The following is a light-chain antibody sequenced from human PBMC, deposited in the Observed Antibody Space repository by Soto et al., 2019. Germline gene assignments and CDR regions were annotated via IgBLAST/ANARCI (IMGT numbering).Light chain of an antibody. V-gene: IGLV2-14*03. Sequence: QSALTQPASVSGSPGQSITISCTGTSSDVGAYTFVSWYQQHPDKVPKLMIFDVSRRPSGVSDRFSGSKSGNTASLTISGLQPDDEADYYGSSYTSSSTHVFGSGTKVTVL. CDR1: SSDVGAYTF. CDR2: DVS. J-gene: IGLJ1*01. CDR3: SSYTSSSTHV.